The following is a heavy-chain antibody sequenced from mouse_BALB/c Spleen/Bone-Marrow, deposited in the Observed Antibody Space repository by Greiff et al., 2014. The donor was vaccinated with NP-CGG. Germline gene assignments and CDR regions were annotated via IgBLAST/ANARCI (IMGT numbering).Heavy chain of an antibody. CDR3: ARWGYYYAMDY. J-gene: IGHJ4*01. D-gene: IGHD2-2*01. CDR1: GFTFSSFG. CDR2: ISSGSSNI. Sequence: EVQVVESGGGLVQPGGSRKLSCAASGFTFSSFGMHWVRRAPEKGLEWVAYISSGSSNINYADTVKGRFTISRDNPKNTLFLQMTSLRSEDTAMYYCARWGYYYAMDYWGQGTSVTVFS. V-gene: IGHV5-17*02.